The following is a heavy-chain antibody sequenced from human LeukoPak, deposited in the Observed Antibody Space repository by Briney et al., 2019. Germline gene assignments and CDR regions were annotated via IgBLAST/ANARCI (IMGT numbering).Heavy chain of an antibody. V-gene: IGHV3-30*02. CDR3: AKDGETYYNGSGSYYGHFDY. Sequence: GGSLRLSCAASGFTFSSYGMHWVRQAPGKGLEWVAFIRYDGSNKYYADSVKGRFTISRDNSKNTLYLQMNSLRAEDTAVYYCAKDGETYYNGSGSYYGHFDYWGQGTLVTVSS. J-gene: IGHJ4*02. CDR2: IRYDGSNK. D-gene: IGHD3-10*01. CDR1: GFTFSSYG.